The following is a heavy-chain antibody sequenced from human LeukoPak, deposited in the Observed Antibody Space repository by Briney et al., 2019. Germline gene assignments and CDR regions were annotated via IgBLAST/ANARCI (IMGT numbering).Heavy chain of an antibody. J-gene: IGHJ4*02. CDR2: MNPDSGNT. CDR1: GHTFTSYD. Sequence: ASVRVSCKASGHTFTSYDINWVRQATGQGLEWMGWMNPDSGNTGYAQKFQGRVTMTRNPSISTAYMELSSLTSEDTAVYYCARRIAAAGVGIVYWGQGTLVTVSS. CDR3: ARRIAAAGVGIVY. D-gene: IGHD6-13*01. V-gene: IGHV1-8*01.